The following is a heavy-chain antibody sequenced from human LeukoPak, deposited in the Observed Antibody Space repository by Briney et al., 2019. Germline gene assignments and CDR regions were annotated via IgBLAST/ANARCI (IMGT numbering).Heavy chain of an antibody. D-gene: IGHD6-6*01. CDR2: ISSSSSYI. CDR3: ARVMSRSSGGGMDV. Sequence: GGSLRLSCAASGFTFSSYSMNWVRQAPGKGLEWVSSISSSSSYIYYADSVKGRFTISRENAKNSLYLQMNSLRAGDTAVYYCARVMSRSSGGGMDVWGQGTTVTVSS. CDR1: GFTFSSYS. J-gene: IGHJ6*02. V-gene: IGHV3-21*01.